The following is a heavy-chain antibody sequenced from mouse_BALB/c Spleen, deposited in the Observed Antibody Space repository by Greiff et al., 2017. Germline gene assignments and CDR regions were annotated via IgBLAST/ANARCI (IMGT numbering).Heavy chain of an antibody. J-gene: IGHJ4*01. CDR1: GYTFTSYT. Sequence: VQLQQSAAELARPGASVKMSCKASGYTFTSYTMHWVKQRPGQGLEWIGYINPSSGYTEYNQKFKDKTTLTADKSSSTAYMQLSSLTSEDSAVYYCARKAQGAMDYWGQGTSVTVSS. CDR3: ARKAQGAMDY. CDR2: INPSSGYT. V-gene: IGHV1-4*02. D-gene: IGHD3-1*01.